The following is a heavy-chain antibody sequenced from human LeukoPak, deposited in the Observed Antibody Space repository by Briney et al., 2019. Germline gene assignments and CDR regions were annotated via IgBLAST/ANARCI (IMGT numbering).Heavy chain of an antibody. Sequence: PGGSLRLSCAASGFTFSSYWMHWVRQAQGKGLVWVSRIESDGTGTIYADSVRGRFTISRDNAKNTMYLQMNSLRAEDTAVYYCTREGLDPWGQGTLVTVSS. J-gene: IGHJ5*02. CDR3: TREGLDP. V-gene: IGHV3-74*01. CDR2: IESDGTGT. D-gene: IGHD2-21*01. CDR1: GFTFSSYW.